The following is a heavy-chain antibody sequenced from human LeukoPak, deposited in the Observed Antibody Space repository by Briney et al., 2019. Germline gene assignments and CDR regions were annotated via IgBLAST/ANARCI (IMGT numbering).Heavy chain of an antibody. CDR1: GGSISSSSYY. CDR3: ARPYYYDSSGPYYFDY. D-gene: IGHD3-22*01. Sequence: SETLSLTCTVSGGSISSSSYYWGWIRQPPGKGLEWIGSIYYSGSTYYNPSLKSRVTISVDTSKNKFSLKLSSVTAADTAVYYCARPYYYDSSGPYYFDYWGQGTLVTVSS. CDR2: IYYSGST. J-gene: IGHJ4*02. V-gene: IGHV4-39*01.